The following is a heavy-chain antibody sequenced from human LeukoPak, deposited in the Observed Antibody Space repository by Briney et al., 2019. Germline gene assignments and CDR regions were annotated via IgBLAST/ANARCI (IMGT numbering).Heavy chain of an antibody. CDR2: INPNSGGT. CDR1: GYTFTGYY. Sequence: ASVKVSCKASGYTFTGYYMHWVRQAPGQGLEWMGRINPNSGGTSYAQKFQGRVTMTTDTSTSTAYMELRSLRSDDTAVYYCARITPSSSGPDDYWGQGTLVTVSS. D-gene: IGHD6-6*01. CDR3: ARITPSSSGPDDY. J-gene: IGHJ4*02. V-gene: IGHV1-2*06.